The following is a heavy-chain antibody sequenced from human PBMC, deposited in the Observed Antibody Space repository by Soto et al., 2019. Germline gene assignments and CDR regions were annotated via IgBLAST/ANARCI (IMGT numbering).Heavy chain of an antibody. V-gene: IGHV1-2*04. J-gene: IGHJ3*02. CDR2: INPNSGGT. Sequence: ASVKVSCKASGYTFTGYYMHWVRQAPGQGLEWMGWINPNSGGTNYAQKFQGWVTMTRDTSISTAYMELSRLRSDDTAVYYCATSTNGTGGDAFDIWGQGTMVTVS. CDR3: ATSTNGTGGDAFDI. D-gene: IGHD1-1*01. CDR1: GYTFTGYY.